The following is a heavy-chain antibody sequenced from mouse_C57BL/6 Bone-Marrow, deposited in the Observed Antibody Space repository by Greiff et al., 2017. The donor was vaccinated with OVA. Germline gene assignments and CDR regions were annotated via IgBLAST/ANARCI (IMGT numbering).Heavy chain of an antibody. Sequence: QVQLKESGPGLVAPSQSLSITCTVSGFSLTSYAISWVRQPPGKGLEWLGVMWTGGGTNYNSALKSRLSISKDNSKSQVFLKMNSLQTDDTARYYCATFAYWGQGTLVTVSA. CDR3: ATFAY. V-gene: IGHV2-9-1*01. CDR1: GFSLTSYA. J-gene: IGHJ3*01. CDR2: MWTGGGT.